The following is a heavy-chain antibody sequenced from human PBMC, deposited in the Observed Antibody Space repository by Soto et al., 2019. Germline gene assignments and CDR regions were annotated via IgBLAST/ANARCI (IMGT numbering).Heavy chain of an antibody. V-gene: IGHV4-30-4*01. CDR1: GCSISSGNYY. CDR3: ATMGTPATGLYFFDY. CDR2: ISYSGST. J-gene: IGHJ4*02. Sequence: PSETLSLTCTVSGCSISSGNYYWSWIRQPPGKGLEWIGFISYSGSTHYSTSLKSRLTISVDTSKSQFSLNLSFVTAADTAVYYCATMGTPATGLYFFDYWGQGSLVTVSS. D-gene: IGHD2-15*01.